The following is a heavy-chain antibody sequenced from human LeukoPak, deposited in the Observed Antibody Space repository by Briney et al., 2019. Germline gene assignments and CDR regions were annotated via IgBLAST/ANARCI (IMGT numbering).Heavy chain of an antibody. CDR3: ARWAGSYGHAYYFDY. V-gene: IGHV5-51*01. D-gene: IGHD5-18*01. Sequence: GESLKISCKGSGYSFTSYWIGWVRQMPGKGLEWMGIIYPGDSDTRYSPSFQGQVTISADKSISTAYLQWSSLKASDTAMYYCARWAGSYGHAYYFDYWGQGTLVTVSS. CDR2: IYPGDSDT. J-gene: IGHJ4*02. CDR1: GYSFTSYW.